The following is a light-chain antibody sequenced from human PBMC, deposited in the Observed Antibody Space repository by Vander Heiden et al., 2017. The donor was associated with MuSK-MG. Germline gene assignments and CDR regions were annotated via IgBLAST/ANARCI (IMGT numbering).Light chain of an antibody. Sequence: DVNLTQPPSSLPAALGDGVATTSQAARGLNMFVNWFQLKPGKPPKLLIYDGSYLAPGVPSRFSGSGFEKQFSLTITRLSHEYIATYFCQQYESLPRTFGGGTKVEIK. CDR3: QQYESLPRT. CDR2: DGS. V-gene: IGKV1-33*01. CDR1: RGLNMF. J-gene: IGKJ4*02.